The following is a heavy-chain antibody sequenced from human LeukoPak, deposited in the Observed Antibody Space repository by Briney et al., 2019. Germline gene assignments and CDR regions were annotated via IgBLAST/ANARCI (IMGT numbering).Heavy chain of an antibody. Sequence: ETLSLTCTVSGYSISSGYYWGWIRQPPGKGLEWIGSIYHSGRTYYNPSLKSRVTISLDTSKNQFSLKLTSVTAADTAVYYCASIVATITGWFDPWGQGTLVTVSS. J-gene: IGHJ5*02. CDR1: GYSISSGYY. D-gene: IGHD5-12*01. V-gene: IGHV4-38-2*02. CDR3: ASIVATITGWFDP. CDR2: IYHSGRT.